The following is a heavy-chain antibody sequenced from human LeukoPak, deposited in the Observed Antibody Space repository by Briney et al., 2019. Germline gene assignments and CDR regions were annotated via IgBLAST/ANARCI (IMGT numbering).Heavy chain of an antibody. CDR2: IIPIFGTA. J-gene: IGHJ6*02. CDR1: GGTFSSYA. D-gene: IGHD3-22*01. Sequence: GASVKVSCKASGGTFSSYAISWVRQAPGQGLEWMGGIIPIFGTANYAQKFQGRVTITADESTSTAYMELSSLRSEDTAVYYCARVDEYYDSSGRTYYYYGMDVWGQGTTVTVSS. CDR3: ARVDEYYDSSGRTYYYYGMDV. V-gene: IGHV1-69*13.